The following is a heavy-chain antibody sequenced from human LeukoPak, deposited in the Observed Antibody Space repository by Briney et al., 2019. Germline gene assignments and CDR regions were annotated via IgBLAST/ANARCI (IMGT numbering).Heavy chain of an antibody. Sequence: SVKVSCKASGGTFSSYAISWVRQAPGQGLEWMGRIIPILGIANYAQKFQGRITITADKSTSTAYMELSSLRSEDTAVYYCARGGYPNGWLHLNWGQGTVVTVSS. V-gene: IGHV1-69*04. CDR2: IIPILGIA. D-gene: IGHD3-22*01. CDR1: GGTFSSYA. CDR3: ARGGYPNGWLHLN. J-gene: IGHJ4*02.